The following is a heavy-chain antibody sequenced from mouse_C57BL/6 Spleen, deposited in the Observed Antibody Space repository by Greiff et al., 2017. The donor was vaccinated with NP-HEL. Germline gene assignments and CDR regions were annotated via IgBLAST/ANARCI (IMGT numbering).Heavy chain of an antibody. Sequence: EVKLVESEGGLVQPGSSMKLSCTASGFTFSDYYMAWVRQVPEKGLEWVANINYDGSSTYYLDSLKSRFIISRDNAKNILYLQMSSLKSEDTATYYCARRSKGAMDYWGQGTSVTVSS. CDR3: ARRSKGAMDY. CDR1: GFTFSDYY. J-gene: IGHJ4*01. D-gene: IGHD1-3*01. V-gene: IGHV5-16*01. CDR2: INYDGSST.